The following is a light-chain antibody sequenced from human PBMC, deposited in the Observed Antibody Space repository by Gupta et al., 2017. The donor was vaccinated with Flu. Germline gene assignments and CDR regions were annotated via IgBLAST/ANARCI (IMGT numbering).Light chain of an antibody. CDR2: GAS. CDR1: QIGSNT. J-gene: IGKJ3*01. V-gene: IGKV3-15*01. CDR3: QQDNKWIHT. Sequence: PATPSVPPGKAATSCCTASQIGSNTLAWYQQKPGQAPRLLMYGASCRAPGIPARFSGSGSGTEFTLTISSLKSEDFAVYYCQQDNKWIHTFGHGTKMDIK.